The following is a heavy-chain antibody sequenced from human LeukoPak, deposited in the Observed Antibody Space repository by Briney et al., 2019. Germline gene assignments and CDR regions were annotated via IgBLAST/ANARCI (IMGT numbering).Heavy chain of an antibody. CDR3: ARGNPTITMAWGNAFDI. Sequence: SETLSLACGVSGMSFNFYCWTWIRQTPGKGLEWIGEFNPSGDTNYNPSLKTRVTISVDTSKNQFSLNLRSVTVGDTAVYYCARGNPTITMAWGNAFDIWGRGAMVTVSS. CDR2: FNPSGDT. CDR1: GMSFNFYC. J-gene: IGHJ3*02. V-gene: IGHV4-34*01. D-gene: IGHD3-10*01.